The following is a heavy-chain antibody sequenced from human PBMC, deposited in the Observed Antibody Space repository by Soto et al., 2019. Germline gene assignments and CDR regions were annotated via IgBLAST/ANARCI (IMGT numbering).Heavy chain of an antibody. V-gene: IGHV3-9*01. D-gene: IGHD2-2*02. CDR2: ISWNSAYI. J-gene: IGHJ6*02. Sequence: GGSLRLSCAGSGFKFGDYVMHWVRQVPGKGPEWLSGISWNSAYIGYAESVKGRFTISRDNAKKSLYLQLNSVTPEDTAVYYCARDIVVVPAAIQDYYYGMDVWGQGTTVTVSS. CDR3: ARDIVVVPAAIQDYYYGMDV. CDR1: GFKFGDYV.